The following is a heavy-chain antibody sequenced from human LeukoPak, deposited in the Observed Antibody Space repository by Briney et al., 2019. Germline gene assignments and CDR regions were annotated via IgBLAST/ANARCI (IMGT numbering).Heavy chain of an antibody. CDR3: ASQPSGPDAFDI. V-gene: IGHV4-38-2*01. CDR1: GGSISSGYY. J-gene: IGHJ3*02. Sequence: PSQTLSLTCAVSGGSISSGYYWGWIRQPPGKGLEWIGSIYHSGSTYYNPSLKSRVTISVDTSKNQFSLKLSSVTAADTAVYYCASQPSGPDAFDIWGQGTMVTVSS. D-gene: IGHD3-10*01. CDR2: IYHSGST.